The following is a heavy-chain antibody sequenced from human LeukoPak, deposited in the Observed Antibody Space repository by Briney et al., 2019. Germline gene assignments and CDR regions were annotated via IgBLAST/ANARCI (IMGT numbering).Heavy chain of an antibody. J-gene: IGHJ3*02. CDR1: GGSISSSSSS. CDR3: ARRGSSGWWFDI. Sequence: SETLSLTCTVSGGSISSSSSSWGWLRQPPGKGLEWIGSISYSGSTYYSPSLKSRVTISVDTSKNQFSLRLSSVTAADTAVYYRARRGSSGWWFDIWGQGTMVTVSS. CDR2: ISYSGST. D-gene: IGHD6-13*01. V-gene: IGHV4-39*01.